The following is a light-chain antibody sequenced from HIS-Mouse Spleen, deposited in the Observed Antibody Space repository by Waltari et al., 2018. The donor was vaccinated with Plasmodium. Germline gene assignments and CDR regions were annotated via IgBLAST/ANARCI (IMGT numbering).Light chain of an antibody. Sequence: QSALTQPRSVSGSPGQSVTISCTGTRSDVGGYNYFSWYQPHPGKAPKLMIYDVSKRPSGVPDRFSGSKSGNTASLTISGLQAEDEADYYCCSYAGSYTWVFGGGTKLTVL. V-gene: IGLV2-11*01. J-gene: IGLJ2*01. CDR3: CSYAGSYTWV. CDR2: DVS. CDR1: RSDVGGYNY.